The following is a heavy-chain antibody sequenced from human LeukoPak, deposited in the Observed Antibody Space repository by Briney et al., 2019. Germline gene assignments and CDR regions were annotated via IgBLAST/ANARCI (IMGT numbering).Heavy chain of an antibody. CDR2: ISFDGSNK. J-gene: IGHJ4*02. V-gene: IGHV3-30*03. D-gene: IGHD4-11*01. CDR1: GFTFSAYG. Sequence: GGSLRLSCAASGFTFSAYGMHWVRQAPGKGLEWVAVISFDGSNKYFADSVKGRFTISRDDSKNTLYLQMNSLRPEDTAVYYCARDLNLGTTGSYWGQGTLVTVSS. CDR3: ARDLNLGTTGSY.